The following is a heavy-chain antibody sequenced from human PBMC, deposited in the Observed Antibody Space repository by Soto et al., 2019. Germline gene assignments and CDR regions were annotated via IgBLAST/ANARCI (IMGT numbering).Heavy chain of an antibody. V-gene: IGHV4-39*01. Sequence: LSLTCTVSGGSISSSSYYWGWIRQPPGKGLEWIGIIYYSGSTYYNPSLKSRVTISVDTSKNQFSLKLSSVTAADTAVYYCARRWSGYGYNNWGQGTLVTVSS. CDR2: IYYSGST. J-gene: IGHJ4*02. CDR3: ARRWSGYGYNN. D-gene: IGHD3-3*01. CDR1: GGSISSSSYY.